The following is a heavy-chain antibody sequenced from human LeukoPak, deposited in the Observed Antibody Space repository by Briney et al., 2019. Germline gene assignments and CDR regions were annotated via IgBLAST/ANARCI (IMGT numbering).Heavy chain of an antibody. CDR1: GGSISSYY. D-gene: IGHD4-23*01. V-gene: IGHV4-59*08. CDR2: IYYSGST. J-gene: IGHJ6*02. Sequence: SETLSPTCTVSGGSISSYYWSWIRQPPGKGLEWIGYIYYSGSTNYNPSLKSRVTISVDTSKNQFSLKLSSVTAADTAVYYCVRRSGGKYYYYGMDVWGQGTTVTVSS. CDR3: VRRSGGKYYYYGMDV.